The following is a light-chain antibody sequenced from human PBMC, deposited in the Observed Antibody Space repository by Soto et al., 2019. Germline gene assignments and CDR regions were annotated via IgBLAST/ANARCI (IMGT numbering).Light chain of an antibody. V-gene: IGKV1-5*01. CDR2: YAS. J-gene: IGKJ1*01. Sequence: DIQLTQSPSTLSASVGDRVTLTCRASESISSWLAWYQEKPGKAPNLLIYYASRLESGVPSRFSGSGSGTEFTLTISSLQPDDFATYYCQDYSPYSWTFGQGTKVDI. CDR1: ESISSW. CDR3: QDYSPYSWT.